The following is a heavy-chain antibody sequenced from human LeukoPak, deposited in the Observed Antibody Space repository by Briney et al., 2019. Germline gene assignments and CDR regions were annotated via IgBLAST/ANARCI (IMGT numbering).Heavy chain of an antibody. J-gene: IGHJ4*02. D-gene: IGHD5-18*01. CDR3: AKDQGYSYYYLDY. CDR2: INGNGAST. Sequence: GGSLRLSCAASGFTFNTHAMSWVRQAPGEGLEWVSGINGNGASTYYSDSVKGRFTISRDNSKNTLYLQMSSLRAEDTAVYYCAKDQGYSYYYLDYWGQGTLVTVSS. V-gene: IGHV3-23*01. CDR1: GFTFNTHA.